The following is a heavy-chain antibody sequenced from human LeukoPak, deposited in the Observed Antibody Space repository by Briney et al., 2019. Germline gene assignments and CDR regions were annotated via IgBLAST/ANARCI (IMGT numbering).Heavy chain of an antibody. CDR2: ISWNSGSI. J-gene: IGHJ4*02. D-gene: IGHD1-26*01. CDR1: GFTFDDYA. Sequence: GGSLRLSCAASGFTFDDYAMHWVRQAPGKGLEWVSGISWNSGSIGHADSVKGRFTISRDNAKNSLYLQMNSLRAEDTAVYYCAKDRSGSYYRGFDYWGQGTLVTVSS. CDR3: AKDRSGSYYRGFDY. V-gene: IGHV3-9*01.